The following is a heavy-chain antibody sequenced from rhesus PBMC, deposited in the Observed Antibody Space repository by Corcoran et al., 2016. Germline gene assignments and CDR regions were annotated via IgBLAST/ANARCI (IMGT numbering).Heavy chain of an antibody. CDR2: IYGSSGGT. CDR3: AWASMVATTFDY. D-gene: IGHD4-4*01. CDR1: GGSISSNY. J-gene: IGHJ4*01. Sequence: QVQLQESGPGLVKPSETLSLTCAVSGGSISSNYWSWIRQPTGKGLEWIGYIYGSSGGTFYNPSLKSLVTISTDTSKNQFSLKLSSVTAADTAVYYCAWASMVATTFDYWSQGVLVTVSS. V-gene: IGHV4-160*01.